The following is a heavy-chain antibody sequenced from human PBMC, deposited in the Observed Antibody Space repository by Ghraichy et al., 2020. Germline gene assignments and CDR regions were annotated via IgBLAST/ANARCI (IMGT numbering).Heavy chain of an antibody. CDR2: IYTSGST. J-gene: IGHJ5*02. CDR3: ARLDYSIGPNWFDP. V-gene: IGHV4-4*09. Sequence: SQTLSLTCTVSGGSISSYYWSWIRQPPGKGLEWIGYIYTSGSTNYNPSLKSRVTISVDTSKNQFSLKLSSVTAADTAVYYCARLDYSIGPNWFDPWGQGTLVTVSS. D-gene: IGHD4-11*01. CDR1: GGSISSYY.